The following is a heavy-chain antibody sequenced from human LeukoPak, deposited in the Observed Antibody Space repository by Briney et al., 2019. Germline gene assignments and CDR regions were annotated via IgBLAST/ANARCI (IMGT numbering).Heavy chain of an antibody. Sequence: SGPTLVNPTQTLTLTCTISGLSLRSRGVGVGWIRQPPGKALEWLVLIYWDDDKRYSPSLKSRLTITKDTSKNQVVHTMTNMAPVDTATYYCAHSGFNYAFDYWGQGGLVTVSS. J-gene: IGHJ4*02. D-gene: IGHD5-18*01. CDR2: IYWDDDK. CDR1: GLSLRSRGVG. CDR3: AHSGFNYAFDY. V-gene: IGHV2-5*02.